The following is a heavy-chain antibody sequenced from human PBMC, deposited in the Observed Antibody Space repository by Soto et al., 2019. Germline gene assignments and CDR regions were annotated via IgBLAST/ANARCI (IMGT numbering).Heavy chain of an antibody. CDR1: GGTFSSYA. CDR3: AACIAARRGGFNYYYGMDV. J-gene: IGHJ6*02. Sequence: ASVKVSCKASGGTFSSYAISWVRQAPGQGLEWMGGIIPIFGTANYAQKFQGRVTITADESTSTAYMELSSLRSEDTAVYYCAACIAARRGGFNYYYGMDVWGQGTTVTVSS. CDR2: IIPIFGTA. D-gene: IGHD6-6*01. V-gene: IGHV1-69*13.